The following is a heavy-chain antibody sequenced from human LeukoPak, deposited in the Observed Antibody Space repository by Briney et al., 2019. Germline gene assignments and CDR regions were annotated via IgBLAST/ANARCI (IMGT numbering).Heavy chain of an antibody. Sequence: GGSLRLSCAASGFTFSSYSMNWVRQAPGKGLEWVSSISSSSSYIYYADSVKGRFTISRDNAKNSLYLQMNSLRAEDTAVYYCARPQWLFRNDASDIWGQGTMVTVSS. CDR1: GFTFSSYS. CDR3: ARPQWLFRNDASDI. CDR2: ISSSSSYI. V-gene: IGHV3-21*01. D-gene: IGHD3-22*01. J-gene: IGHJ3*02.